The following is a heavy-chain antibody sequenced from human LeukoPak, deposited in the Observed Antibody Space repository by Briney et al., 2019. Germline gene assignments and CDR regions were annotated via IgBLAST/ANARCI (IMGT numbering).Heavy chain of an antibody. J-gene: IGHJ4*02. D-gene: IGHD4-17*01. CDR3: AREPLYYGDYSFDY. CDR2: ISSSSSTI. CDR1: GFTFSSYG. V-gene: IGHV3-48*04. Sequence: GGSLRLSCAASGFTFSSYGMTWVRQAPGKGLEWVSYISSSSSTIYYADSVKGRFTISRDNAKNSLYLQMNSLRAEDTAVYYCAREPLYYGDYSFDYWGQGTLVTVSS.